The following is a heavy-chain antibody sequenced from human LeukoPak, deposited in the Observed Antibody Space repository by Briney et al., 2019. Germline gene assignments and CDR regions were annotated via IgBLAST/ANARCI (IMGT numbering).Heavy chain of an antibody. CDR3: ARAPLDSSGNHWGVWFDP. Sequence: GESLKISCKGSGYSFTNYWIGWVRQMPGKGLEWMGIIYPGDSKTKYSPSFQGQVTMSADRSINTAYLQWSSLKASDTAIYYCARAPLDSSGNHWGVWFDPWGQGTLVTVSS. D-gene: IGHD3-22*01. CDR2: IYPGDSKT. V-gene: IGHV5-51*01. J-gene: IGHJ5*02. CDR1: GYSFTNYW.